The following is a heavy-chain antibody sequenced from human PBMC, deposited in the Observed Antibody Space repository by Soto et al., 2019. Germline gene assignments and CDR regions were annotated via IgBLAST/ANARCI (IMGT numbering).Heavy chain of an antibody. CDR1: GFTFSSYG. V-gene: IGHV3-33*01. D-gene: IGHD2-2*01. CDR3: ARGTSEYDAYYYYGMDV. CDR2: IWYDGSNK. J-gene: IGHJ6*02. Sequence: QVQLVESGGGVVQPGRSLRLSCAASGFTFSSYGMHWVRQAPGKGLEWVAVIWYDGSNKYYADSVKGRFTISRDNSKNTLYLQMNSLRAEDTAVYYCARGTSEYDAYYYYGMDVWGQGTTVTVSS.